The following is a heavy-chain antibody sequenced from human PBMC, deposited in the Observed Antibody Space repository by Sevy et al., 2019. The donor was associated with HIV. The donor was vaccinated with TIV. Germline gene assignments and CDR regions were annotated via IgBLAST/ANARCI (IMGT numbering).Heavy chain of an antibody. CDR3: ARPKSEGPMIDPGAFDI. CDR2: IYPGDSET. J-gene: IGHJ3*02. CDR1: GYSFTNYW. Sequence: GESLKISCKGSGYSFTNYWIGWVRQMPGKGLEWMGIIYPGDSETRYSPSFQGQVTISADKSISTAYLQWSSLKASDTAMYYCARPKSEGPMIDPGAFDIWGQRTVVTVSS. V-gene: IGHV5-51*01. D-gene: IGHD3-22*01.